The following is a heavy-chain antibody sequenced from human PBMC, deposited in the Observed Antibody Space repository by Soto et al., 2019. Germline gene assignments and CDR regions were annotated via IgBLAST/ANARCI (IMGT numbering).Heavy chain of an antibody. CDR3: ARDGPIDY. CDR2: IWYDGSNK. V-gene: IGHV3-33*01. J-gene: IGHJ4*02. Sequence: GGALIRSCAASGFTFGSYGMHWFRQARDKGLEWVAVIWYDGSNKYYADSVKGRFTISRDNYKNTLYLQMNSLRAEDTAVYYCARDGPIDYWGQGTLVTVSS. CDR1: GFTFGSYG.